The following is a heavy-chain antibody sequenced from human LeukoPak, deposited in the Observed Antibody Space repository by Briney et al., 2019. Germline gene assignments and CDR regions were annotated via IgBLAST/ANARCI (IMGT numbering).Heavy chain of an antibody. CDR3: ARWGTTVANN. J-gene: IGHJ4*02. CDR1: GGSISSGSYY. Sequence: SETLSLTCTVSGGSISSGSYYWSWIRQPAGKGLEWIGRIYTSGSTNYNPSLKSRVTISVDTSKNQFSLKLSSVTAADTAVYYCARWGTTVANNWGQGTLVAVSS. D-gene: IGHD4-23*01. CDR2: IYTSGST. V-gene: IGHV4-61*02.